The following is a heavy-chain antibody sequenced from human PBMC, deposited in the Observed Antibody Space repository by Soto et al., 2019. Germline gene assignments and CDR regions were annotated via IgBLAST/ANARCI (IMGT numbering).Heavy chain of an antibody. CDR1: GGSTISYY. Sequence: QVQLQESGPGLVKPSETLSLTCTVSGGSTISYYWTWIRQPPGKGLEWIGHIYSSGNTDYNPSLKSRYTISIDTSTNQFSLKLSSVTAADTAVYYCARYGSHYYYYKMDVWGQGTTVTVSS. V-gene: IGHV4-59*01. J-gene: IGHJ6*02. CDR2: IYSSGNT. CDR3: ARYGSHYYYYKMDV. D-gene: IGHD3-10*01.